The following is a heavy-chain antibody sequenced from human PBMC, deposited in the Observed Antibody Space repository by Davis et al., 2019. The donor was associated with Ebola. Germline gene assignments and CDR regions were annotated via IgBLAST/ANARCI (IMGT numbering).Heavy chain of an antibody. J-gene: IGHJ4*02. D-gene: IGHD5-24*01. CDR2: ISYDGSNK. CDR3: ARYGNSWRTIEY. CDR1: GFRFNNYG. V-gene: IGHV3-30*03. Sequence: GESLKISCAAFGFRFNNYGMHWVRQAPGKGLEWVAVISYDGSNKYYADSVKGRFTISRDNSKNTLYLQMNSLRAEDTAVYYCARYGNSWRTIEYWGQGTLVTVSS.